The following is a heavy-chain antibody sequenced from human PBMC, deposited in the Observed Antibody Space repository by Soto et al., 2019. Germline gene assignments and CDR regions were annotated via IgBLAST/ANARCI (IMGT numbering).Heavy chain of an antibody. J-gene: IGHJ5*02. V-gene: IGHV4-31*03. D-gene: IGHD3-10*02. CDR2: IYYSGST. CDR1: GGSISSGGYY. CDR3: WRGFLFGELLFPAPLVDP. Sequence: PSETLSLTCTVSGGSISSGGYYWSWIRQHPGKGLEWIGYIYYSGSTYYNPSLKSRVTISVDTSKNQFSLKLSSVTAADTAVYFWWRGFLFGELLFPAPLVDPLGQGTLVTVSS.